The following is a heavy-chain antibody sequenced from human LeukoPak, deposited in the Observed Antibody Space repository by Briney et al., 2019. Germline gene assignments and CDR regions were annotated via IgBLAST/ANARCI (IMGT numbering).Heavy chain of an antibody. D-gene: IGHD3-16*01. V-gene: IGHV3-7*01. CDR2: MKGDGSEI. CDR1: GFTFSTYW. J-gene: IGHJ3*01. Sequence: GGSLRLSCAASGFTFSTYWMTWVRQAPWKGLEWVANMKGDGSEIHYVDSVKGRFTISRDNAKNSLYLQMNYLRAEDTAVYYCARPAYTAAYDLWGQGTMVTVSS. CDR3: ARPAYTAAYDL.